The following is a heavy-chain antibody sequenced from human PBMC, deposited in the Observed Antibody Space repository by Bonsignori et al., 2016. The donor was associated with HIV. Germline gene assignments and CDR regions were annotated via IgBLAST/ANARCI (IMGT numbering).Heavy chain of an antibody. CDR1: AYSFTTYF. J-gene: IGHJ5*02. Sequence: QVQLVQSGAEVKKPGASVKVSCKAPAYSFTTYFMHWVRQAPGQGLEWMGLINPSGGSTTYAQNFQGRVIMTRDTSTSTVYMELNFLRSEDTAVYYCVERGGAGIDRWGQGTLVTVSS. CDR2: INPSGGST. V-gene: IGHV1-46*01. CDR3: VERGGAGIDR. D-gene: IGHD1-26*01.